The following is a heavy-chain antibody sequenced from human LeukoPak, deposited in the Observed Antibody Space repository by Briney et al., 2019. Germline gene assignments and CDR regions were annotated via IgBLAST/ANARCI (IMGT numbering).Heavy chain of an antibody. D-gene: IGHD3-22*01. CDR2: INPNSGGT. Sequence: ASVTVSCKASGYTFTGYYMHWVRQAPGQGLEWMGWINPNSGGTNYAQKFQGRVTMTRDTSISTAYMELSRLRSDDTAVYYCAREYITMIVGDWFDPWGQGTLVTVSS. V-gene: IGHV1-2*02. J-gene: IGHJ5*02. CDR1: GYTFTGYY. CDR3: AREYITMIVGDWFDP.